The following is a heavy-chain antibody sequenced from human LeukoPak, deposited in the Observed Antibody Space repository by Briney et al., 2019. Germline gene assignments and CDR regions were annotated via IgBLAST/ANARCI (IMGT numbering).Heavy chain of an antibody. CDR3: ARAGLRDGSGSYYNSDY. Sequence: SETLSLTCTVSGGSITTNDCYWAWIRQPPGKGLEWIGTIYYTGDTYYYPSLKSRVTISVDTSKNQFSLKLSSVTAADTAVYYCARAGLRDGSGSYYNSDYWGQGTLVTVSS. CDR2: IYYTGDT. CDR1: GGSITTNDCY. J-gene: IGHJ4*02. D-gene: IGHD3-10*01. V-gene: IGHV4-39*01.